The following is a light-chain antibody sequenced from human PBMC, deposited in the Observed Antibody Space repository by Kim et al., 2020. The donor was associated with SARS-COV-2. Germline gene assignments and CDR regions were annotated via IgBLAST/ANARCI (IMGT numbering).Light chain of an antibody. J-gene: IGKJ4*01. CDR3: QQRGNWPPALT. CDR1: HNIGIN. CDR2: DAA. V-gene: IGKV3-11*01. Sequence: GESATPPCRASHNIGINLAWYEQTPGQPPRLLIYDAAMRAAGIPDRFSGSGSGTDFTLTIGNLAPEDFAIYYCQQRGNWPPALTFGGGTKVDIK.